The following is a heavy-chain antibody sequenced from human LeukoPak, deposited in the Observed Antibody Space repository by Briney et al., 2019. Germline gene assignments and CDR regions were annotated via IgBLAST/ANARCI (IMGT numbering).Heavy chain of an antibody. J-gene: IGHJ4*02. V-gene: IGHV4-31*03. Sequence: SETLSRTCTVSGGSISSGGYYWSWTRQHPGKGLEWIGYIYYSGSTYYNPSLKSRVTISVDTSKNQFSLKLTSVTAADTAVYYCARGRDSFNSWGQGTLVTVSS. CDR2: IYYSGST. CDR3: ARGRDSFNS. CDR1: GGSISSGGYY.